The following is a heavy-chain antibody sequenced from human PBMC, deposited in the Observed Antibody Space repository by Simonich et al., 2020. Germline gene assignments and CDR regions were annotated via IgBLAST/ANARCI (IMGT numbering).Heavy chain of an antibody. CDR3: ARVGGPDAFDI. J-gene: IGHJ3*02. D-gene: IGHD1-26*01. Sequence: QVQLQQWGAGLLKPSETLSLTCAVYGGSFSGYYWSWIRQPPGKGLEWIGEINHSGSTNYNPSLNSRVTISVDTSKNQFSLKLSSVTAADTAVYYCARVGGPDAFDIWGQGTMVTVSS. V-gene: IGHV4-34*01. CDR1: GGSFSGYY. CDR2: INHSGST.